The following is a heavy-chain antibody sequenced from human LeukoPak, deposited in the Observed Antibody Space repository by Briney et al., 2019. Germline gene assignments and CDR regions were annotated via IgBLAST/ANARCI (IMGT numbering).Heavy chain of an antibody. Sequence: PGGSLRLSCAASGFTFDDYAMHWVRQAPGKGLEWVSGISWNSGSIGYADSVKGRFTISRDNAKNSLYLQMNSLRAEDTALYNCAKGIQLWGQGTLVTVSS. CDR2: ISWNSGSI. D-gene: IGHD5-18*01. CDR3: AKGIQL. V-gene: IGHV3-9*01. J-gene: IGHJ4*02. CDR1: GFTFDDYA.